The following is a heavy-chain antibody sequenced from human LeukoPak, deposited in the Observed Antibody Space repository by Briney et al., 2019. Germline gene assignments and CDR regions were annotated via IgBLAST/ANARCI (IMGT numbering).Heavy chain of an antibody. J-gene: IGHJ5*02. Sequence: GGSLRLSCAASGFTVSNNYMMWVRQAPGKGLEWVSDIYRSGGTNYADSVKGRFTISRDTSKNTLYLQMNSLRAEDTAVYYCARESDCSSTSCYEGGRWFDPWGQGTLVTVSS. CDR2: IYRSGGT. CDR1: GFTVSNNY. D-gene: IGHD2-2*01. V-gene: IGHV3-53*01. CDR3: ARESDCSSTSCYEGGRWFDP.